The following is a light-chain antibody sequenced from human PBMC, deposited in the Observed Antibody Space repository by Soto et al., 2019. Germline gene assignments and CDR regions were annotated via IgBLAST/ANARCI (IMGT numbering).Light chain of an antibody. V-gene: IGLV1-44*01. CDR3: AVCDENLNGHVV. CDR1: SSNIGNNP. CDR2: SDD. Sequence: QSVLTQPPSASGTPGQRVTISCSGTSSNIGNNPVNWYQQLPGTAPKLLMYSDDQRPSGGPDVFSGSTSGTSASTAISGLQSDDEDDYYCAVCDENLNGHVVFGGGTKLTVL. J-gene: IGLJ2*01.